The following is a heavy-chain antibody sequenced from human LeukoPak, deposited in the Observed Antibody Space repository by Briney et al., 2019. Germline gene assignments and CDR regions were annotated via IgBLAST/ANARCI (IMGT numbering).Heavy chain of an antibody. V-gene: IGHV3-23*01. CDR3: AKDLHDSWAVGC. J-gene: IGHJ4*02. CDR2: ISVRGDT. CDR1: GFTFSSYG. D-gene: IGHD3-3*01. Sequence: GGSLRLSCAASGFTFSSYGMRWVRQAPGEGLGWVSHISVRGDTHFADSVKGRFTISRDNSKNTLYLQMNSLRAEDTAVYYCAKDLHDSWAVGCWGPGTLVTVSS.